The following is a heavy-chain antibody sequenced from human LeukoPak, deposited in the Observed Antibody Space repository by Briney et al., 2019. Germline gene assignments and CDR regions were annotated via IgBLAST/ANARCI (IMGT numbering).Heavy chain of an antibody. J-gene: IGHJ5*02. D-gene: IGHD6-19*01. CDR3: ARGTYSSGWYRGSVRSNWFDP. Sequence: SQTLSLTCTVSGGSISSGGYYWSWIRQHPGKGLEWIGYIYYSGSTYYNPSLKSRVTISVDTSKNQFSLKLSSVTAADTAVYYCARGTYSSGWYRGSVRSNWFDPWGQGTLVTVSS. CDR1: GGSISSGGYY. CDR2: IYYSGST. V-gene: IGHV4-31*03.